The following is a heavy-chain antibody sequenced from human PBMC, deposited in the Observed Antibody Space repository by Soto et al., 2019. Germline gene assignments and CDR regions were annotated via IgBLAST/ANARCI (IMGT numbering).Heavy chain of an antibody. CDR2: IYSSGST. CDR1: GGSISSGDYY. Sequence: QVQLQESGPGLVKPSQTLSLTCTVSGGSISSGDYYWSWIRRHPGKGVEWIGYIYSSGSTYYNPSLRSRVTISVETSNHQFSLRLNSVTAADTAVYYCVRDYDYDTSRNDAFDIWGQGTMVTVSS. CDR3: VRDYDYDTSRNDAFDI. D-gene: IGHD3-22*01. V-gene: IGHV4-31*03. J-gene: IGHJ3*02.